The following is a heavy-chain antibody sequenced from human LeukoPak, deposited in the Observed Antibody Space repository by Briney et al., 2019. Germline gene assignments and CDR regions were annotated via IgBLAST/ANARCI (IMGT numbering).Heavy chain of an antibody. CDR1: GFTFSSYG. J-gene: IGHJ4*02. CDR2: IRNNGGNK. V-gene: IGHV3-30*02. CDR3: AKDLTGSSWTFDY. Sequence: GGSLRLSCAASGFTFSSYGMHWVRQAPGKGLEWVAFIRNNGGNKYYADSVKGRFTISRDNSKNTLYLQMNSLRAEDTAVYYCAKDLTGSSWTFDYWGQATLVTVSS. D-gene: IGHD6-13*01.